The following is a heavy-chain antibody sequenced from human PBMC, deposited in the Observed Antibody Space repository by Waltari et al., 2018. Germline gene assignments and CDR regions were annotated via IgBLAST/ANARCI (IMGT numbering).Heavy chain of an antibody. D-gene: IGHD3-10*01. J-gene: IGHJ4*02. CDR3: ARLPPGDY. CDR2: IHSGGDT. Sequence: EVQVVESGGGLIQPGGSLRLSCAASGFTVNRQSMTWVRQAPGKGLEWVSVIHSGGDTYHADSVEGRFTISRDNSKNTLYLQMNSLRAEDTAVYYCARLPPGDYWGQGTQVTVSS. V-gene: IGHV3-53*01. CDR1: GFTVNRQS.